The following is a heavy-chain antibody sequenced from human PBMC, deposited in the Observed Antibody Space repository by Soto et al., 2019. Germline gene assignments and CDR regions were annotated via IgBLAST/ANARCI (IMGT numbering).Heavy chain of an antibody. J-gene: IGHJ5*02. V-gene: IGHV3-53*01. CDR2: IYSGGTT. CDR3: VREVGP. Sequence: GGSLRLSCAASGLSVSSKYINWVRQAPGKGLEWLSTIYSGGTTYYADSVRGRFTISRDNSRNTLFLQMNNLGADDTAVYYCVREVGPWGQGTLVTVSS. CDR1: GLSVSSKY.